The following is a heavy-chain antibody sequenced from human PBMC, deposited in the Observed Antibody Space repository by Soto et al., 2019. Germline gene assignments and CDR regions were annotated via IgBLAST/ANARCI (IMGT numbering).Heavy chain of an antibody. Sequence: SETLSLTCAVYGGSYSGYYWSWIRQPPGKGLEWIGEINHSGSTNYNPSLKSRVTISVDTSKNQFSLKLSSVTAADTAVYYCARGPRLLEWLPPYYYMDVRGKGTTVTVSS. J-gene: IGHJ6*03. CDR1: GGSYSGYY. V-gene: IGHV4-34*01. CDR2: INHSGST. CDR3: ARGPRLLEWLPPYYYMDV. D-gene: IGHD3-3*01.